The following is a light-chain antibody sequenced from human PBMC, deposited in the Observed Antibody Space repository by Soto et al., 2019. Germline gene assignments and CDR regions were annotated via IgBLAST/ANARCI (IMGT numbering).Light chain of an antibody. CDR1: SSDVGSYNL. J-gene: IGLJ7*01. V-gene: IGLV2-23*01. CDR3: CSYAGSSTHAV. Sequence: QSALTQPASVSGSTGQSITISCTGASSDVGSYNLVSWYQQHPGKAPKLMIYEGSKRPSGVSNRFSGSKSGNTASLTISGLQAEDEADYYCCSYAGSSTHAVFGGGTQLTVL. CDR2: EGS.